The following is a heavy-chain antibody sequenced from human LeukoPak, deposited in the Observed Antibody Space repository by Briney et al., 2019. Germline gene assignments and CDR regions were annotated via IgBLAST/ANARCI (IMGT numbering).Heavy chain of an antibody. CDR2: IYYSGST. J-gene: IGHJ4*02. CDR3: ARSSRSVVFFDY. Sequence: PSETLSLTCTVSGGSISSSSYYWGSIRQPPGKGLEWIGSIYYSGSTYYNPSLKSRVTISVDTSKNQFSLKLSSVTAADTAVYYCARSSRSVVFFDYWGQGTLVTVSS. V-gene: IGHV4-39*01. CDR1: GGSISSSSYY. D-gene: IGHD3-10*01.